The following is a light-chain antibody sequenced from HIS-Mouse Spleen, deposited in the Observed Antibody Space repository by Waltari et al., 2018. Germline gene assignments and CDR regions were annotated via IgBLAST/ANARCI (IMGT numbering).Light chain of an antibody. CDR1: ALPQQY. CDR3: YSTDSSGNHRV. CDR2: EDS. Sequence: SSELTQPPSVSVSPGQTARSTCPGDALPQQYASWYQQKSGQAPVLVIYEDSKRPSGIPERFSGSSSGTMATLTISGAQVEDEADYYCYSTDSSGNHRVFGGGTKLTVL. V-gene: IGLV3-10*01. J-gene: IGLJ2*01.